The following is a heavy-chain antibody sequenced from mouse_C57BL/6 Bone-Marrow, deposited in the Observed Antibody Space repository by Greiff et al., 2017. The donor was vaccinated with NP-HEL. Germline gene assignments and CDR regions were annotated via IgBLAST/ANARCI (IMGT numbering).Heavy chain of an antibody. D-gene: IGHD2-4*01. CDR3: ARSIYYDYADDPFYGMDY. CDR1: GFTFTDYY. J-gene: IGHJ4*01. CDR2: IRNKANGYTI. Sequence: EVKVVESGGGLVQPGGSLSFSCAASGFTFTDYYMSWVRQPPGKALEWVGFIRNKANGYTIEYSASVKGRFTISRDNSQSILYLQMNALRAEDSATYYCARSIYYDYADDPFYGMDYWGQGTSVTVSS. V-gene: IGHV7-3*01.